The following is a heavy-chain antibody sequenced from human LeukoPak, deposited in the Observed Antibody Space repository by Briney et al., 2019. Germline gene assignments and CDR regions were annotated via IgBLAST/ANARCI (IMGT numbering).Heavy chain of an antibody. CDR2: TYYRSKWY. J-gene: IGHJ5*02. V-gene: IGHV6-1*01. D-gene: IGHD6-19*01. CDR1: GDSVSSNSAA. CDR3: AXDSSGWLNWFDP. Sequence: SQTLSLTCAISGDSVSSNSAAWNWIRQSPSRGLEWLGRTYYRSKWYNAVSVKSRITINPDTSKNQFSLQLNSVTPEDTAGYYCAXDSSGWLNWFDPWGQGTLVTVSS.